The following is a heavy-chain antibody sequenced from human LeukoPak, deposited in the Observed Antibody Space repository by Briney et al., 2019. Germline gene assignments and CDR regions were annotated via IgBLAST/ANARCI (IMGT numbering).Heavy chain of an antibody. V-gene: IGHV1-18*01. J-gene: IGHJ6*03. CDR1: GYTFTSYG. D-gene: IGHD3-3*01. CDR3: ARANDFWSGYPYYYYYMDV. CDR2: ISAYNGNT. Sequence: ASVKVSCKASGYTFTSYGISWVRQAPGQGLEWMGWISAYNGNTNYAQKVQGRVTMTTDTSTSTAYMELRSLRSDDTAVYYCARANDFWSGYPYYYYYMDVWGKGTTVTVSS.